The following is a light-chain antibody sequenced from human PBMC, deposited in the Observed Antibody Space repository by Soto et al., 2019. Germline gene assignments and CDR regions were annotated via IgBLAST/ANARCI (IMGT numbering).Light chain of an antibody. CDR3: AAWDDSLIGVV. J-gene: IGLJ2*01. CDR1: SSNIGSNN. V-gene: IGLV1-44*01. Sequence: QSVLTQPPSASGTPGQRVTISCSGSSSNIGSNNVNWYQQLPGTAPKLLIYSNSQRPSGVPDRFSGSKSGTSASLAISGLQSEDEADYYCAAWDDSLIGVVFGGGTQLTVL. CDR2: SNS.